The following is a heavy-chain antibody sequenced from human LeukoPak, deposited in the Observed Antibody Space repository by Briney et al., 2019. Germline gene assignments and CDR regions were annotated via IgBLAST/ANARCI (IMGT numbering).Heavy chain of an antibody. J-gene: IGHJ5*02. CDR1: GFTFDDYA. Sequence: LTGGSLRLSCAAYGFTFDDYAMHWVRQAPGKGLEWVSGISWNRGSIGYADSVKGRFTISRDNAKNSLYLQMNSLRAEDTALYYCAKEGVVVAATEGHWFDPWGQGTLVTVSS. CDR2: ISWNRGSI. D-gene: IGHD2-15*01. CDR3: AKEGVVVAATEGHWFDP. V-gene: IGHV3-9*01.